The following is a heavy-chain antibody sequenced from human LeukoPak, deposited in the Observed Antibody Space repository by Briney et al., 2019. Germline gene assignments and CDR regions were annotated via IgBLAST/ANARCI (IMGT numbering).Heavy chain of an antibody. CDR2: ISAYNGNT. V-gene: IGHV1-18*01. CDR1: GYTLTSYG. Sequence: ASVKVSCKASGYTLTSYGISWVRQAPGQGLEWMGWISAYNGNTNYAQKLQGRVTMTTDTSTSTAYMELRSLRSDDTAVYYCARDKKAYGVTPVYYYYGMDVWGQGTTVTVSS. CDR3: ARDKKAYGVTPVYYYYGMDV. J-gene: IGHJ6*02. D-gene: IGHD2-8*01.